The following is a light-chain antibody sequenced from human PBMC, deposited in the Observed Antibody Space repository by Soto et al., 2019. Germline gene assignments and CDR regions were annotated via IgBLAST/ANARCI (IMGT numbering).Light chain of an antibody. J-gene: IGKJ5*01. CDR2: GAS. CDR3: QQYKNWPL. V-gene: IGKV3-15*01. Sequence: SPATLSVSPVEGVTLSCRASQSVRSHLAWYQQKPGQPPRLLIYGASTRATGIPARFSGSGFGTEFTLTISSLQSEDFAVYYCQQYKNWPLFGQGTRLEI. CDR1: QSVRSH.